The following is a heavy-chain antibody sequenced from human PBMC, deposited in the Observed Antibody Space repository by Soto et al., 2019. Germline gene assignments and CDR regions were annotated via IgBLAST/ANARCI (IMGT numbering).Heavy chain of an antibody. D-gene: IGHD6-19*01. J-gene: IGHJ4*02. CDR3: ARQPRTPYYSSGWSRGGASDY. Sequence: SETLSLTCTVSGGSISSSSYYWGWIRQPPGKGLEWIGSIYYSGSTYYNPSLKSRVTISVDTSKNQFSLKLSSVTAADTAVYYCARQPRTPYYSSGWSRGGASDYWGQGTLVTVSS. CDR1: GGSISSSSYY. CDR2: IYYSGST. V-gene: IGHV4-39*01.